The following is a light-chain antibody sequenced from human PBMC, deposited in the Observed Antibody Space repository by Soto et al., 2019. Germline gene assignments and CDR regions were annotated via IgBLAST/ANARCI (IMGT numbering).Light chain of an antibody. Sequence: EIVMTQSPATLSVSPGERATLSCRASQSISSNLAWYRHKPGQAPSLLIYDASTRATGIPARFSGSGSGTEFTLTISSLQSEDFAVYYCQQYNNWPWTFGQGTKVEIK. CDR2: DAS. CDR3: QQYNNWPWT. CDR1: QSISSN. J-gene: IGKJ1*01. V-gene: IGKV3-15*01.